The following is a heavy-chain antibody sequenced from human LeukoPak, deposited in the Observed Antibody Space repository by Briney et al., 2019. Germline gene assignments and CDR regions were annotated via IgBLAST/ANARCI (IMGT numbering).Heavy chain of an antibody. CDR2: INHSGST. J-gene: IGHJ3*02. CDR3: APNMGYDAFDI. CDR1: GGSFSGYY. D-gene: IGHD3-16*01. V-gene: IGHV4-34*01. Sequence: PSETLSLTCAVYGGSFSGYYWSWIRQPPGKGLEWIGEINHSGSTNYNPSLKSRVTISVDTSKNQFSLKLSSVTAADTAVYYCAPNMGYDAFDIWGQGTMVTVSS.